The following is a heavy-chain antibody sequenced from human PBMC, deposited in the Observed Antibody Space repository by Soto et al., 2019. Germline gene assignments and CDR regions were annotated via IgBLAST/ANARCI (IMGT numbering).Heavy chain of an antibody. CDR2: IYYSGST. V-gene: IGHV4-39*01. D-gene: IGHD5-12*01. CDR1: GGSISSSSYY. J-gene: IGHJ4*02. CDR3: ARRGYSGYDYVIGVDY. Sequence: QLQLQESGPGLVKPSETLSLTCTVSGGSISSSSYYWGWIRQPPGKGLEWIGSIYYSGSTYYNPSLKSRVTISVDTSKNQFSLRLSSVTAADTAVYYCARRGYSGYDYVIGVDYWGQGTLVTVSS.